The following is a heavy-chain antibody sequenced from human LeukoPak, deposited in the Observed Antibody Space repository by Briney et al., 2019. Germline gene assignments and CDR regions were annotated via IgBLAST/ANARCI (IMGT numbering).Heavy chain of an antibody. CDR3: ARDVLSYYYDSSGYLPWFDP. Sequence: PGGSLRLSCAASGFTFSDYYMSWIRQAPGKGLEWVSYISSSGSTIYYADSVKGRFTISRDNAKNSLYLQMNSLRAEDTAVYYCARDVLSYYYDSSGYLPWFDPWGQGTLVTVSS. D-gene: IGHD3-22*01. CDR1: GFTFSDYY. CDR2: ISSSGSTI. V-gene: IGHV3-11*04. J-gene: IGHJ5*02.